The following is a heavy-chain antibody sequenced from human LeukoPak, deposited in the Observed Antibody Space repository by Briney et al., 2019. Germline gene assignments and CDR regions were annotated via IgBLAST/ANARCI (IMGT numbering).Heavy chain of an antibody. J-gene: IGHJ4*02. V-gene: IGHV3-66*01. CDR3: ARRVATNYVNDY. Sequence: GGSLRLSCAASGFTVSRNYMSWVRQAPGKGLEWVSVIYSGGNTYYADSVKGRFTISRDNSKNTLYLQMNSLRAEDTAVYYCARRVATNYVNDYWGQGTLVTVSS. CDR2: IYSGGNT. CDR1: GFTVSRNY. D-gene: IGHD5-12*01.